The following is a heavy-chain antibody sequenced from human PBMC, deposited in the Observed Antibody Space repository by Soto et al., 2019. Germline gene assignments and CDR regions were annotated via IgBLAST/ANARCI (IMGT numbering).Heavy chain of an antibody. CDR1: GYTFTSYG. V-gene: IGHV1-18*04. CDR3: ARRSKALLWFGDHGMDV. D-gene: IGHD3-10*01. J-gene: IGHJ6*02. Sequence: ASVKVSCKASGYTFTSYGISWVRQAPGQGLEWMGWISAYNGNTNYAQKLQGRVTMTTDTSTSTAYMELRSLRSDDTAVYYCARRSKALLWFGDHGMDVWGQGTTVTVS. CDR2: ISAYNGNT.